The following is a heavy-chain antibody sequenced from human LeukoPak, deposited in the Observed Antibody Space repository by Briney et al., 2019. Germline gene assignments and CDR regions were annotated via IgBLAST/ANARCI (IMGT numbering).Heavy chain of an antibody. V-gene: IGHV3-7*03. CDR3: ARDQGLSVADLFDY. Sequence: PGGSLRLSCAASGFTFSSYWMSWVRQAPGKGLEWVANIKQDGSEKYYVDSVKGRFTISRDNAKNSLYLQMNSLRAEDTAMYYCARDQGLSVADLFDYWGQGTLVTVSS. J-gene: IGHJ4*02. CDR1: GFTFSSYW. CDR2: IKQDGSEK. D-gene: IGHD6-19*01.